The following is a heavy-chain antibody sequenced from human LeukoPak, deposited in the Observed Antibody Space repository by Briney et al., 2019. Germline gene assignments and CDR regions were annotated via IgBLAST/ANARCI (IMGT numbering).Heavy chain of an antibody. D-gene: IGHD6-13*01. J-gene: IGHJ3*02. CDR2: INHSGST. CDR3: ARGPQHPTIAASDAFDI. CDR1: GGSFSGYY. V-gene: IGHV4-34*01. Sequence: PSETLSLTCAVYGGSFSGYYWSWIRQPPGKGLEWIGEINHSGSTNYNSSLKSRVTISVDTSKNQFSLKLSSVTAADTAVYYCARGPQHPTIAASDAFDIWGQGTMVTVSS.